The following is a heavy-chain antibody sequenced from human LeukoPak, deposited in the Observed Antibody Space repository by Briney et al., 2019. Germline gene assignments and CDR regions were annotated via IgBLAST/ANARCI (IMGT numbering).Heavy chain of an antibody. CDR2: INHSGST. J-gene: IGHJ4*02. V-gene: IGHV4-34*01. D-gene: IGHD7-27*01. Sequence: SETLSLTCTVSGGSISSYYWSWIRQPPGKGLEWIGEINHSGSTNYNPSLKSRVTISVDTSKNQFSLKLSSVTAADTAVYYCARQGTGGFDYWGQGTLVTVSS. CDR1: GGSISSYY. CDR3: ARQGTGGFDY.